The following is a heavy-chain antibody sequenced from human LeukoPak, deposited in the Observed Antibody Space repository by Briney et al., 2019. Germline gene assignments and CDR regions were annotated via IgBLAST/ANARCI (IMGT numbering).Heavy chain of an antibody. D-gene: IGHD3-10*01. CDR2: ISSSGSTI. V-gene: IGHV3-11*01. Sequence: PGGSLRLSCSASGFTFSDYYMSWIRQAPGKGLEWVSYISSSGSTIYYADSVKGRFTISRDNAKNSLYLQMNSLRAEDTAVYYCARDKIRESGTFDYWGQGTLVTVSS. CDR3: ARDKIRESGTFDY. CDR1: GFTFSDYY. J-gene: IGHJ4*02.